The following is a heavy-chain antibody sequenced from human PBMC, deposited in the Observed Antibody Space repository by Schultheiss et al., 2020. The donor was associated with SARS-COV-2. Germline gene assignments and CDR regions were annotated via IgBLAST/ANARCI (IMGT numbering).Heavy chain of an antibody. Sequence: GESLKISCAASGFTVSSNYMSWVRQAPGKGLEWVSVIYSGGSTYYADSVKGRFTISRDNSKNTLYLQMNSLRAEDTAVYYCATIGGGDLFDYWGQGTLVTVSS. D-gene: IGHD2-21*01. J-gene: IGHJ4*02. CDR1: GFTVSSNY. CDR3: ATIGGGDLFDY. V-gene: IGHV3-66*01. CDR2: IYSGGST.